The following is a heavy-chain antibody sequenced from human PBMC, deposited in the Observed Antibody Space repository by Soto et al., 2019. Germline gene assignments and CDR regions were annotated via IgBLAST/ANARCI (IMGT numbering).Heavy chain of an antibody. V-gene: IGHV1-24*01. Sequence: ASVKVSCKVSGYTLTELSMHWVRQAPGKGLEWMGGFDPEDGETIYAQKFQGRVTMTEDTSTDTAYMELSSLRSEDTAVYYCATDDGVVVTATYAFDIWGQGXMVTV. CDR1: GYTLTELS. CDR3: ATDDGVVVTATYAFDI. J-gene: IGHJ3*02. CDR2: FDPEDGET. D-gene: IGHD2-21*02.